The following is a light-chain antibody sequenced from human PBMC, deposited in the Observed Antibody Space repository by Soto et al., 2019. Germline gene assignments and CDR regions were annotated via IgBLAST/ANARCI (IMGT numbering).Light chain of an antibody. J-gene: IGKJ1*01. CDR2: WAS. CDR3: QQYGGSTRT. Sequence: DIVMTQSPDSLTVSLGERATINCKSSQSILSSSNNKNYLVWYQQKPGQPPKVLINWASTRESGVPDRFSGSGSGADFTLTISRLEPEDFAVYYCQQYGGSTRTFGQGTKVEIK. V-gene: IGKV4-1*01. CDR1: QSILSSSNNKNY.